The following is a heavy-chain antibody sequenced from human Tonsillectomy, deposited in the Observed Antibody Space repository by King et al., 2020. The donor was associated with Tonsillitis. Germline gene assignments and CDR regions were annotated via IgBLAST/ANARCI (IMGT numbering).Heavy chain of an antibody. CDR2: IHPSDGVA. CDR1: GYTFTNYY. J-gene: IGHJ4*02. D-gene: IGHD1-26*01. Sequence: QLVQSGTEVRKPGASVKVSCKASGYTFTNYYMHWVRQAPGQGLEWMGIIHPSDGVATYAQKFQGRLTITRDTSTTTLYMELTSLTYEDTAVYYCAREVGSTDSWGQGTLVTVSS. CDR3: AREVGSTDS. V-gene: IGHV1-46*03.